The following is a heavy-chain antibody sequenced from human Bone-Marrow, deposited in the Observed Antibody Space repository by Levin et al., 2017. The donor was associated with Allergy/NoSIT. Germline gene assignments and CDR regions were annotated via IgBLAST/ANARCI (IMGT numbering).Heavy chain of an antibody. V-gene: IGHV3-73*01. CDR2: IRNKANPYAT. CDR3: ARVYGDYGDAFDL. J-gene: IGHJ3*01. D-gene: IGHD4-17*01. CDR1: GFTFSGSA. Sequence: GESLKISCAASGFTFSGSAVHWVRQASGKGLEWVGRIRNKANPYATDYAASVKGRFSISRDDSKNTAYLQMNSLKTEDTAVYYCARVYGDYGDAFDLWGQGTMVIVSS.